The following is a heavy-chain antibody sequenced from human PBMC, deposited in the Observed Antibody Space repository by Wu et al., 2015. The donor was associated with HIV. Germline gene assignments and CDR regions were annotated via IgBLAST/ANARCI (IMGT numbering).Heavy chain of an antibody. V-gene: IGHV1-8*01. CDR3: ARDRDAFDI. CDR1: GYMFAGFF. J-gene: IGHJ3*02. CDR2: MNPNSGNT. Sequence: QVQLVQSGAEVKKPGAAMKLSCQTSGYMFAGFFIHWVRQAPGQGLEWMGWMNPNSGNTGYAQKFQGRVTMTTDTSTSTAYMELRSLRSDDTAVYYCARDRDAFDIWGQGTMVTVSS.